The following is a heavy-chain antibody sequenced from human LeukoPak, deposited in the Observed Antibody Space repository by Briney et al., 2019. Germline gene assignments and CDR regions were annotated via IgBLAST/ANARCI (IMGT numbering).Heavy chain of an antibody. V-gene: IGHV3-48*01. Sequence: PGGSLRLSCAASRFTFSSYSMNWVRQAPGKGLEWVSYISSSSSTIYYADSVKGRFTISRDNAKNSLYLQMNSLRAEDTAVYYCARQHPGGTRDYWGQGTLVTVSS. J-gene: IGHJ4*02. D-gene: IGHD2-2*01. CDR3: ARQHPGGTRDY. CDR2: ISSSSSTI. CDR1: RFTFSSYS.